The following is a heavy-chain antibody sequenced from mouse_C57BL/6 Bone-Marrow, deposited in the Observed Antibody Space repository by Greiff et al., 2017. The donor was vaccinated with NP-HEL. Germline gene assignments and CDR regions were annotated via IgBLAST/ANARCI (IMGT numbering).Heavy chain of an antibody. J-gene: IGHJ4*01. Sequence: VQLQQSGPELVKPGASVKMSCKASGYTFTDYNMHWVKQSHGKSLEWIGYINPNNGGTSYNQKFKGKATLTVNKSSSTAYMELRSLTSEDSAVYYGARSYGSSFYYAMDYWGQGTSVTVSS. D-gene: IGHD1-1*01. V-gene: IGHV1-22*01. CDR3: ARSYGSSFYYAMDY. CDR1: GYTFTDYN. CDR2: INPNNGGT.